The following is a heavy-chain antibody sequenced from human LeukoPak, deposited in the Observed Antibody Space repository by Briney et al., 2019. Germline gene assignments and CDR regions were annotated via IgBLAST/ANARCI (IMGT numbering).Heavy chain of an antibody. CDR3: TTEAVAGPPYY. Sequence: GGSLRLSCAASGFTFSNAWMSWVRHAPGKGLEWVGRIKSKTDGGTTDYAAPVKGRFTISRDDSKNTLYLQMNSLKTEDTAVYYCTTEAVAGPPYYWGQGTLVTVSS. CDR2: IKSKTDGGTT. J-gene: IGHJ4*02. CDR1: GFTFSNAW. D-gene: IGHD6-19*01. V-gene: IGHV3-15*01.